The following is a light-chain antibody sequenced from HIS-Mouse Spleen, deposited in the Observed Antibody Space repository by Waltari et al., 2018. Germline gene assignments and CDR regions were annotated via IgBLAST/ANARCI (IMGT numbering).Light chain of an antibody. J-gene: IGLJ2*01. CDR2: EDS. CDR1: ALPKKS. Sequence: SYALTQPPSVSVSPGQTARITCPGNALPKKSAHWYQQKSGQAPVLVIYEDSKRPSGIPERFSGSSSGTMATLTISGAQVEDEADYYCYSTDSSGNHRVFGGGTKLTVL. V-gene: IGLV3-10*01. CDR3: YSTDSSGNHRV.